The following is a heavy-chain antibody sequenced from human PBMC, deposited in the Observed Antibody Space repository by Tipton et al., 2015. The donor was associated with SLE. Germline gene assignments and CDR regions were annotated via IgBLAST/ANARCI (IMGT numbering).Heavy chain of an antibody. CDR2: ISHSGST. D-gene: IGHD6-19*01. Sequence: TLSLTCAVYGGSFSGYYWNWIRQPPGKGLEWIGEISHSGSTNYNPSLKSRVTISIDTSKNQFSLKLSSVTAADTAVYYCARAAVTGSGRHWYFDLWGRGTLVTVSS. V-gene: IGHV4-34*01. J-gene: IGHJ2*01. CDR3: ARAAVTGSGRHWYFDL. CDR1: GGSFSGYY.